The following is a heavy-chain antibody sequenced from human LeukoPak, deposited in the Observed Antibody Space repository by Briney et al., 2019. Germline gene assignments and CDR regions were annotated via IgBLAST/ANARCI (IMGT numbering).Heavy chain of an antibody. CDR1: GYTFTGYY. Sequence: AASVKVSCKASGYTFTGYYMHWVRQAPGQGLEWMGWINPNSGGTNYAQKFQGRVTMTRDASISTAYMELSRLRSDDTAVYYCARDLSAAAGGFAFDIWGQGTMVTVSS. V-gene: IGHV1-2*02. D-gene: IGHD6-13*01. J-gene: IGHJ3*02. CDR2: INPNSGGT. CDR3: ARDLSAAAGGFAFDI.